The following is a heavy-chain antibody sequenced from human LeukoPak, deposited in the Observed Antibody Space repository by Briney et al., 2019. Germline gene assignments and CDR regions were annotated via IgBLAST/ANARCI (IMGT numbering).Heavy chain of an antibody. Sequence: SETLSLTCAVSGYSISSGYYWGWIRQPPGKGLGWIGRIYHSGSTYYNPSLKSRVTISVDTSKNQFSLKLSSVTAADTAVYYCARDLPPAYYDFWSGPDYWGQGTLVTVSS. D-gene: IGHD3-3*01. CDR2: IYHSGST. CDR3: ARDLPPAYYDFWSGPDY. V-gene: IGHV4-38-2*02. J-gene: IGHJ4*02. CDR1: GYSISSGYY.